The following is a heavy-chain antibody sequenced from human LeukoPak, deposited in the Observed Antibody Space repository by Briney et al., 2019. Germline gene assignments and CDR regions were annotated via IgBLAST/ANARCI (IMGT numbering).Heavy chain of an antibody. D-gene: IGHD3-10*01. CDR1: GFTFSSYG. Sequence: GGSLRLSCAASGFTFSSYGMHWVRQAPGKGLEWVAVISYDGSNRYYADSVKGRFTISRDNSKSTLYIQMNSLRAEDTAVYYCARAKPKNMVRGLIMRRESRYYFDYWGQGTLVTVSS. CDR2: ISYDGSNR. CDR3: ARAKPKNMVRGLIMRRESRYYFDY. J-gene: IGHJ4*02. V-gene: IGHV3-30*03.